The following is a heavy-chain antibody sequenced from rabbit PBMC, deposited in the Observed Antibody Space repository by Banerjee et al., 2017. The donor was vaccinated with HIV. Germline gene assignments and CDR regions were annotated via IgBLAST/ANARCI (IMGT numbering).Heavy chain of an antibody. J-gene: IGHJ4*01. D-gene: IGHD1-1*01. Sequence: GFSFSNKYVMCWVRQAPGKGLEWIACINTISGDTVYATWAKGRFTISKASWTTVTLQMTSLTAADTASYFCARDNSSSGGYAFDLWGPGTLVTVS. V-gene: IGHV1S40*01. CDR1: GFSFSNKYV. CDR2: INTISGDT. CDR3: ARDNSSSGGYAFDL.